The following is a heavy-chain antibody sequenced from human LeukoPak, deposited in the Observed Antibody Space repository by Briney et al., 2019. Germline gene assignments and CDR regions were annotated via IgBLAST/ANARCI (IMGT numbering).Heavy chain of an antibody. CDR1: GASMSSSTSY. V-gene: IGHV4-39*01. J-gene: IGHJ6*02. D-gene: IGHD3-3*01. CDR3: ARQNYDEVNYYYYGLDV. CDR2: IYYSGSMS. Sequence: SETLSLTCTVSGASMSSSTSYWGWVRQPPGKGLEWIGSIYYSGSMSYHNPSLKSRVTISVDTSKNQFSLKLKSVTAADTAVYYCARQNYDEVNYYYYGLDVWGQGTTVTVSS.